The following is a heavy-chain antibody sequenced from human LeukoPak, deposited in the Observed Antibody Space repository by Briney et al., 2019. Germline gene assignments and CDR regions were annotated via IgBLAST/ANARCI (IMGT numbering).Heavy chain of an antibody. CDR2: IRYDGSNK. Sequence: GGSLRLSCAASGFTFSSYGMHWVRQAPGKGLEWVAFIRYDGSNKYYADSVKGRFTISRDNAKNSLYLQMNSLRAEDTAVYYCAREVEVVNMDGYWGQGTLVTVSS. CDR3: AREVEVVNMDGY. V-gene: IGHV3-30*02. CDR1: GFTFSSYG. J-gene: IGHJ4*02. D-gene: IGHD2-15*01.